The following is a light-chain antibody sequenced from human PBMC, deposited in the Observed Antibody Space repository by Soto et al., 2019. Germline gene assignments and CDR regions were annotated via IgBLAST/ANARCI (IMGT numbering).Light chain of an antibody. CDR1: SSNIESNT. CDR3: QSYDTSRFGLM. Sequence: QSVLTQPPSASGTPGQRVTISCSGSSSNIESNTVTWYQQLPGTAPKLVIYGDNNRPSGVPDRFSGSKSGTSASLAITGLQAEDEAEYYCQSYDTSRFGLMFGGGTKLTVL. V-gene: IGLV1-44*01. J-gene: IGLJ3*02. CDR2: GDN.